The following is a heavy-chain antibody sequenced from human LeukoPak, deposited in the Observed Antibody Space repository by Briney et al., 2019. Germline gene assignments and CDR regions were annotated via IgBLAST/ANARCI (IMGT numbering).Heavy chain of an antibody. Sequence: KTGGSLRLSCAVSTFTFNSYTMNWVRQAPGKGLEWVSSISSSSSYIYYADSVKGRFTISRDNSKNTLYLQMNSLRAEDTAVYYCAKGGVWFGNSNPWGQGTLVTVSS. CDR3: AKGGVWFGNSNP. CDR2: ISSSSSYI. CDR1: TFTFNSYT. V-gene: IGHV3-21*01. J-gene: IGHJ5*02. D-gene: IGHD3-10*01.